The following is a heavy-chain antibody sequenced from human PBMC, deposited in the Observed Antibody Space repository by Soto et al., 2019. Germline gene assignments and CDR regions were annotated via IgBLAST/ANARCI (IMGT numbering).Heavy chain of an antibody. Sequence: QVQLVQSGAEVKKPGASVKVSCKASGYTFTSYGISWLRQAPGQGLEWMGWISAYNGNTNYAQKLQGRVTMTTDTSTSTAYMELRSLSSDDTAVYYCARGYYYDTPPGYFDYWGQGTLVTVSS. J-gene: IGHJ4*02. CDR2: ISAYNGNT. D-gene: IGHD3-22*01. CDR1: GYTFTSYG. V-gene: IGHV1-18*01. CDR3: ARGYYYDTPPGYFDY.